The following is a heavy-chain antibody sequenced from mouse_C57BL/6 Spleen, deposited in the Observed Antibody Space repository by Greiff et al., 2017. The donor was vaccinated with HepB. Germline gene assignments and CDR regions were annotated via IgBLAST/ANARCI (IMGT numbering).Heavy chain of an antibody. CDR3: ARSYYYGSSYRYFDV. Sequence: EVNVVESGGGLVQPGGSLSLSCAASGFTFTDYYMSWVRQPPGKALEWLGFIRNKANGYTTEYSASVKGRFTISRDNSQSILYLQMNALRAEDSATYYCARSYYYGSSYRYFDVWGTGTTVTVSS. D-gene: IGHD1-1*01. CDR1: GFTFTDYY. J-gene: IGHJ1*03. V-gene: IGHV7-3*01. CDR2: IRNKANGYTT.